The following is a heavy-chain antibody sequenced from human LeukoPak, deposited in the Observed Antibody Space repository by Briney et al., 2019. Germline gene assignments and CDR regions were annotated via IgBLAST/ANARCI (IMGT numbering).Heavy chain of an antibody. V-gene: IGHV4-34*01. CDR3: AREDQDQPFDY. CDR2: INHSGST. Sequence: SETLSLTCAVYGGSYSGYYWSRIRQPPGKGLEWIGEINHSGSTNYNPSLKSRVTISVDTSKNQFSLKLSSVTAADTAVYYCAREDQDQPFDYWGQGTLVTVSS. D-gene: IGHD2-15*01. CDR1: GGSYSGYY. J-gene: IGHJ4*02.